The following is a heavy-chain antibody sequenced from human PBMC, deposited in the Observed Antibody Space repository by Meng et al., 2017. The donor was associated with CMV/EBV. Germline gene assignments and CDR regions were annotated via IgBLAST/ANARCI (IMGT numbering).Heavy chain of an antibody. CDR3: ARVRGQLPESDAFDI. CDR2: IRYDGSNK. J-gene: IGHJ3*02. D-gene: IGHD2-2*01. V-gene: IGHV3-30*02. CDR1: GFAFSSYG. Sequence: GESLKISCAASGFAFSSYGMHWVRQAPGKGLEWVAFIRYDGSNKYYADSVKGRFTISRDNSKNTLYLQMNSLRAEDTAVYYCARVRGQLPESDAFDIWGQGTMVTVSS.